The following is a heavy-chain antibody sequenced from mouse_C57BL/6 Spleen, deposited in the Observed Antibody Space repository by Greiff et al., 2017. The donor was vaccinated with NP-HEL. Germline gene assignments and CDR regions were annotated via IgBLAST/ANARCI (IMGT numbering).Heavy chain of an antibody. D-gene: IGHD4-1*01. CDR3: ATKLGQGGY. V-gene: IGHV1-64*01. CDR2: IHPNSGST. J-gene: IGHJ2*01. Sequence: VQLQQPGAELVKPGASVKLSCKASGYTFTSYWMHWVKQRPGQGLEWIGMIHPNSGSTNYNEKFKSKATLTVDKSSSTAYVQLSSLTSEDSAVYYCATKLGQGGYWGQGTTLTVSS. CDR1: GYTFTSYW.